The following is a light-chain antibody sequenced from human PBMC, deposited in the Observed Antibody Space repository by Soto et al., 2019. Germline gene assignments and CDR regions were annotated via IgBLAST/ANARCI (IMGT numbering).Light chain of an antibody. V-gene: IGKV3-15*01. Sequence: EIVMTQSPATLSLSPGERATLSCRASQSVTVNLAWYQQKPGQAPRLLIYRASTRATGIPARFSGGGSGTEFTRTISSLQSEDFAVYICQQYNDWPPRWTFGQGTKVEIK. CDR2: RAS. CDR3: QQYNDWPPRWT. J-gene: IGKJ1*01. CDR1: QSVTVN.